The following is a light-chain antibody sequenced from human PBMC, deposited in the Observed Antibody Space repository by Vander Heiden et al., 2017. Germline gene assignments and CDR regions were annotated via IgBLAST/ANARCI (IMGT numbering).Light chain of an antibody. V-gene: IGKV1-27*01. J-gene: IGKJ2*01. CDR2: AAS. CDR1: HDIINY. CDR3: QKYTSAPST. Sequence: DIQMTQSTSSLSESVGDRLTITCLACHDIINYLAWYQQKPGKVPKLLIYAASTLQSGVPSRFSGSGSGTDFTLTISSLQPEDVATYYCQKYTSAPSTFGQGTKLEIK.